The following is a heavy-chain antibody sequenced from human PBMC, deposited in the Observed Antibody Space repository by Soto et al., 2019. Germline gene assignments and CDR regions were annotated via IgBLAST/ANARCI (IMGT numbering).Heavy chain of an antibody. CDR1: GFSLSTSGVG. Sequence: QITLKESGPTLVKPTQTLTLTSTFSGFSLSTSGVGVGWIRQPPGKALEWLAIIYWDNEKRYSPSLKTRLTVTKDTSKNQAVLTMPNVDPVDTATYYWAHRAYFDSGKQFVFWGQGTLVSVSS. CDR2: IYWDNEK. CDR3: AHRAYFDSGKQFVF. V-gene: IGHV2-5*02. J-gene: IGHJ4*02. D-gene: IGHD3-10*01.